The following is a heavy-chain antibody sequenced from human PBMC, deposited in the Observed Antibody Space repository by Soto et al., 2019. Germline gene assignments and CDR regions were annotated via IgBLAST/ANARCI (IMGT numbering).Heavy chain of an antibody. CDR2: IYHSGST. Sequence: SETLSLTCAVSGYSISSGYYWGWIRQPPGKGLEWIGSIYHSGSTYYNPSLKSRVTISVDTSKKQFSLKLTSVTAADTAIYYCARYSNNWFQTEGMDVWGQGTTVTVSS. CDR3: ARYSNNWFQTEGMDV. V-gene: IGHV4-38-2*01. D-gene: IGHD6-13*01. CDR1: GYSISSGYY. J-gene: IGHJ6*02.